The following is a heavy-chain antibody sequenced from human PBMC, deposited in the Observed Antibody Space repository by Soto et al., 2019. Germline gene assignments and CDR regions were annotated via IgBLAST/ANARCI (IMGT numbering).Heavy chain of an antibody. J-gene: IGHJ4*02. D-gene: IGHD3-3*01. CDR1: GFSLTTSGVG. CDR3: AHRVLRTVFGLVTTTSIYFDF. CDR2: IYWDDDK. V-gene: IGHV2-5*02. Sequence: QITLNESGPTVVRPTETLTLTCRFSGFSLTTSGVGVGWIRQSPGKAPEWLALIYWDDDKRYSASLKSRLTITKYTSKNQVVLTVSDLDPTDTATYYCAHRVLRTVFGLVTTTSIYFDFWGQGPPVAVSS.